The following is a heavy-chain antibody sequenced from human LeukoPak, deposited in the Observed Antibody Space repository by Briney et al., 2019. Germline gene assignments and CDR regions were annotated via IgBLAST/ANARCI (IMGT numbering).Heavy chain of an antibody. V-gene: IGHV3-11*01. CDR1: GFNFRDYV. D-gene: IGHD1-20*01. J-gene: IGHJ4*02. Sequence: GGSLRLSCAASGFNFRDYVMSWVRQAPGKGLEWVSYIDPSGTALFYADSVKGRFTISRDNGKNSLYLQLRSLRADDTAVYYCARAAYNWNWGQGTLVTVSS. CDR2: IDPSGTAL. CDR3: ARAAYNWN.